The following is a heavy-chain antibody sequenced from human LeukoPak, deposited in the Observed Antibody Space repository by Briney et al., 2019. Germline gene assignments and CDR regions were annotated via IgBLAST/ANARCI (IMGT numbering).Heavy chain of an antibody. CDR2: INHSGST. V-gene: IGHV4-34*01. CDR1: GGSFSGYY. J-gene: IGHJ4*02. Sequence: SETLSLTCAVYGGSFSGYYWSWIRQPPGKGLEWIGEINHSGSTNYNPSLKSRVTISVDTSKNQFSLKLSSVTAAGTAVYYCARERHVGGFDYWGQGTLVTVSS. D-gene: IGHD3-16*01. CDR3: ARERHVGGFDY.